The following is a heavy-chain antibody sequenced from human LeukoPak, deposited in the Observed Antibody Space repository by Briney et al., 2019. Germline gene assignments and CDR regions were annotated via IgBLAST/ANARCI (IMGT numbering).Heavy chain of an antibody. CDR2: INSDGTDT. J-gene: IGHJ4*02. Sequence: GGSLRLSCATSGFTLSSFYMHWVRQRPGKGLVWVSRINSDGTDTKYADSAKGRFTISRDNTKNTVYLQMNNLGAEDTAVYYCARGAWGYSVPFDNWGQGALVTVSS. CDR1: GFTLSSFY. CDR3: ARGAWGYSVPFDN. V-gene: IGHV3-74*03. D-gene: IGHD3-16*01.